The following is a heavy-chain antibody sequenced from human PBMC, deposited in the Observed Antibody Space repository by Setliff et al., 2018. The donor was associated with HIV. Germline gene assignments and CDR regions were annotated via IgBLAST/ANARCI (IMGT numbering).Heavy chain of an antibody. Sequence: ASVKVSCKASGYTFTSYGISWVRQAPGQGLEWMGWISAYNGNTNYAQKLQGRVTMTTDTSTSTAYMELRSLRSDYTAVYYCASVPLVYYDGSGAFDIWGQGTMVTVSS. V-gene: IGHV1-18*01. CDR2: ISAYNGNT. CDR3: ASVPLVYYDGSGAFDI. CDR1: GYTFTSYG. D-gene: IGHD3-10*01. J-gene: IGHJ3*02.